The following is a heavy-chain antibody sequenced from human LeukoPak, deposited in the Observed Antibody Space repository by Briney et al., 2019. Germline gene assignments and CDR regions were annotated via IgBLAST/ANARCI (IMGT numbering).Heavy chain of an antibody. Sequence: GRSLRLSCAASGFTFSRYGKHWVRQAPGKGLERVAVIWRDGSYKYYADSVKGRFTISRDSSKNTLYLQMNSLRAEDTAVYYCAKDGVGATSLDCWGQGTLVTVSS. CDR2: IWRDGSYK. J-gene: IGHJ4*02. CDR1: GFTFSRYG. V-gene: IGHV3-33*06. CDR3: AKDGVGATSLDC. D-gene: IGHD1-26*01.